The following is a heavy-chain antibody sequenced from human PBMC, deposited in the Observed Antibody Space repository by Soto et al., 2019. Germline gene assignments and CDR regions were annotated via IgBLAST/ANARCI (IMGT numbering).Heavy chain of an antibody. V-gene: IGHV3-23*01. CDR2: ISGGGGST. CDR3: TKVSGYNYGYVDF. J-gene: IGHJ4*02. CDR1: GFTFRSYA. Sequence: GGSLRLSCAASGFTFRSYAMNWVHQAPGKGLEWVSTISGGGGSTYYADSVKGRFTISRDNSKNTLYLQINGLRAEDTAVFYCTKVSGYNYGYVDFWGQGTLVTVSS. D-gene: IGHD5-18*01.